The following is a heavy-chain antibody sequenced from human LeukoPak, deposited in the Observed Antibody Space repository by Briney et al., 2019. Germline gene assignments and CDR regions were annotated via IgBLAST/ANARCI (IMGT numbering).Heavy chain of an antibody. CDR1: GFTFSNYW. D-gene: IGHD1-1*01. J-gene: IGHJ4*02. Sequence: PGGSLRLSCVASGFTFSNYWMSWVRQVPGKGWEWVANINQDGGETYYVDSVQGRFTISRDNAKNSLYLQMNSLRAEDTALYSCARAATTGTTDYWGQGTLLTVSS. V-gene: IGHV3-7*01. CDR2: INQDGGET. CDR3: ARAATTGTTDY.